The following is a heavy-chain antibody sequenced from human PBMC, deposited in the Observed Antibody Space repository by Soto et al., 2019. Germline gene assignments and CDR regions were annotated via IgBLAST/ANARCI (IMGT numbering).Heavy chain of an antibody. D-gene: IGHD6-19*01. CDR1: GGSISSYY. V-gene: IGHV4-59*01. CDR3: ARERGAFSGQWLVRVGAFDI. Sequence: PSETLSLTCTVSGGSISSYYWSWIRQPPGKGLEWIGYIYYSGSTNYNPSLKSRVTISVDTSKNQFSLKLSSVTAADTAVYYCARERGAFSGQWLVRVGAFDIWGQGTMVTVSS. CDR2: IYYSGST. J-gene: IGHJ3*02.